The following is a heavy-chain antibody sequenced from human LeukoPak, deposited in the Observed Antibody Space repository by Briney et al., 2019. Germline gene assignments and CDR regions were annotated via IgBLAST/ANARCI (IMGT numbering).Heavy chain of an antibody. CDR1: GFTFSSYS. Sequence: TGGSLRLSCAASGFTFSSYSMNWVRQAPGKGLEWFSSISSSSSYIYYADSVKGRFTISRDNAKNSLYLQMNSLRAADTAVYYCARTPRCYDYVWGSYRPNYYYYMDVWGKGTTVTDSS. CDR3: ARTPRCYDYVWGSYRPNYYYYMDV. D-gene: IGHD3-16*02. J-gene: IGHJ6*03. V-gene: IGHV3-21*01. CDR2: ISSSSSYI.